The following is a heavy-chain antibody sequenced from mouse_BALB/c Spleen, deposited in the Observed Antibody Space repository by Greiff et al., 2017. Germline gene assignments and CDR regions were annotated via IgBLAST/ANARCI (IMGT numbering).Heavy chain of an antibody. CDR1: GFNIKDTY. Sequence: EVQLQQSGAELVKPGASVKLSCTASGFNIKDTYMHWVKQRPEQGLEWIGRIDPANGNTKYDPKFQGKATITADTSSNTAYLQLSSLTSEDTAVYYCAIPLLRRDYYAMDYWGQGTSVTVSS. V-gene: IGHV14-3*02. D-gene: IGHD1-1*01. CDR3: AIPLLRRDYYAMDY. CDR2: IDPANGNT. J-gene: IGHJ4*01.